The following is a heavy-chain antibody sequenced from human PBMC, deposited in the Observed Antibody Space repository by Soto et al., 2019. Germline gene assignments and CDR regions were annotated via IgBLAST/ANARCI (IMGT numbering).Heavy chain of an antibody. CDR1: GFTFSSYA. CDR3: AKKYYDFWSGYPGDAFDI. CDR2: ISGSGGST. J-gene: IGHJ3*02. D-gene: IGHD3-3*01. V-gene: IGHV3-23*01. Sequence: GGSLRLSCAASGFTFSSYAMSWVRQAPGKGLEWVSAISGSGGSTYYADSVKGRFTISRDNSKNTLYLQMNSLRAEDTAVYYFAKKYYDFWSGYPGDAFDIWGQGTMVTVSS.